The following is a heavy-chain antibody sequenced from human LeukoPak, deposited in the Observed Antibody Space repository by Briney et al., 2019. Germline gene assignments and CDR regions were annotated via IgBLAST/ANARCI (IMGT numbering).Heavy chain of an antibody. CDR2: ISAYNGNT. CDR1: GYTFTSYG. D-gene: IGHD3-22*01. Sequence: ASVKVSCKASGYTFTSYGISWVRQAPGQGLEWMGWISAYNGNTNYAQKLQGRVTMTTDTSTSTAYMELRSLRSDDTAVYYCATAMIVVADYYYGMDVWGQGTTVTVSS. V-gene: IGHV1-18*01. CDR3: ATAMIVVADYYYGMDV. J-gene: IGHJ6*02.